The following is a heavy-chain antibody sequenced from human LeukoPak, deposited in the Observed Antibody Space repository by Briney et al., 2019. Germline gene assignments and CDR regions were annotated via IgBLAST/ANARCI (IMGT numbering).Heavy chain of an antibody. D-gene: IGHD2-2*02. CDR1: GGSFSGYY. V-gene: IGHV4-34*01. Sequence: SETLSLTCAVYGGSFSGYYWSWIRQPPGKGLEWIGEINHSGSTNYNPSLKSRVTISVDTSKNQFSLKLSSVTAADTAVYYCARGFLYCSSTSCYNSSHPSGNYYYYYMDVWGKGTTVTISS. CDR3: ARGFLYCSSTSCYNSSHPSGNYYYYYMDV. CDR2: INHSGST. J-gene: IGHJ6*03.